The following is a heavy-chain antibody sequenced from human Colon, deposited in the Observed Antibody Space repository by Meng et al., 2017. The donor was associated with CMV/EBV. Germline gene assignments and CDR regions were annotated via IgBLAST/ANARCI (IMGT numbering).Heavy chain of an antibody. J-gene: IGHJ5*02. CDR1: DQPSFSAYS. Sequence: QVQLHPGVAGTLKPPKTLSLTCTVYDQPSFSAYSWSWIRQSPGRGLEWIGEINRSGNTKYNLSLMSRVTISVDMSKKQFSLKLTSVTAADTAVYYCASPQPVYGDYLYHWSQGTLVTVSS. V-gene: IGHV4-34*01. D-gene: IGHD4-17*01. CDR2: INRSGNT. CDR3: ASPQPVYGDYLYH.